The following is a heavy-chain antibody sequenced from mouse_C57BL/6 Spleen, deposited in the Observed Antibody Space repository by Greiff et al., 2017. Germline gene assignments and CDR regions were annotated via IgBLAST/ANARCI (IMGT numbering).Heavy chain of an antibody. CDR1: GFTFSSYG. CDR2: ISSGGSYT. V-gene: IGHV5-6*01. J-gene: IGHJ1*03. Sequence: EVMLVESGGDLVKPGGSLKLSCAASGFTFSSYGMSWVRQTPDKRLEWVATISSGGSYTYYPDSVKGRFTISRDNAKNTLYLQMSSLKSEDTAMYYCARPDDYGWYFDVWGTGTTVTVSS. D-gene: IGHD2-4*01. CDR3: ARPDDYGWYFDV.